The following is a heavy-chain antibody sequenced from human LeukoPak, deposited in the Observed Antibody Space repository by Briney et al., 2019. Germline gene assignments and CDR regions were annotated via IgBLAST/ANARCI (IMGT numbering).Heavy chain of an antibody. V-gene: IGHV4/OR15-8*01. CDR3: ARQTPPDLNDY. CDR1: GGSIDSTNW. J-gene: IGHJ4*02. Sequence: SETLSLTCDVSGGSIDSTNWWNWVRQPPGKGLEWIGEIHHDGRINYNPSLKSRVTLSVDKSKNQFSLKLSSVTAADTAVYYCARQTPPDLNDYWGQGTLVTVSS. CDR2: IHHDGRI. D-gene: IGHD1-14*01.